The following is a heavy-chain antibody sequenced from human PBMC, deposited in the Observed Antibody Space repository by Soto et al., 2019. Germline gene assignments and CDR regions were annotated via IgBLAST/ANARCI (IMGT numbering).Heavy chain of an antibody. V-gene: IGHV3-23*01. J-gene: IGHJ4*02. CDR3: EKARVSSTPAPGTY. CDR2: ISGVGGST. D-gene: IGHD6-13*01. Sequence: GGSLRLSCAASGFTFSTYAMSWVRQAPGKGLEWVSTISGVGGSTYYADSVKGRFTISRDNSKNTLYLQMNTLRAEETAIYYCEKARVSSTPAPGTYWGQGTLVTVSS. CDR1: GFTFSTYA.